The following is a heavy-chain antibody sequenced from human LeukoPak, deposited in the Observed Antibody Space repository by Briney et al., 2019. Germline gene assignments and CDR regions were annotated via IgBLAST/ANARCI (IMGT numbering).Heavy chain of an antibody. V-gene: IGHV4-34*01. CDR1: GGSFSGYY. J-gene: IGHJ6*03. CDR3: ARGLLYGYYYYYMDV. Sequence: SETLSLTCAVYGGSFSGYYWSWIRQPPGKGLEWIGEINHSGSTNYNPSLKGRVTISVDTSKNQFSLKLNSVTAADTAVYYCARGLLYGYYYYYMDVWGKGSTVTVSS. CDR2: INHSGST. D-gene: IGHD2-8*01.